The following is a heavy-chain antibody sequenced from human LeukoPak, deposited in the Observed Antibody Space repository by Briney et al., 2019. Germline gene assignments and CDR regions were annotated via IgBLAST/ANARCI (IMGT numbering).Heavy chain of an antibody. D-gene: IGHD3-9*01. CDR3: ARSGALRYFDQLRGGYYFDY. Sequence: SETLSLTCTVSGGSISSGGYYWSWIRQHPGKGLEWIGYIYYSGSTYYNPSLKSRVTISVDTSKNQFSLKLSSVTAADTAVYYCARSGALRYFDQLRGGYYFDYWGQGTLVTASS. CDR1: GGSISSGGYY. CDR2: IYYSGST. J-gene: IGHJ4*02. V-gene: IGHV4-31*03.